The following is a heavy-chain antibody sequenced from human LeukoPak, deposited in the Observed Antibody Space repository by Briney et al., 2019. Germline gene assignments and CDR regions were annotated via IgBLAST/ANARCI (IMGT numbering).Heavy chain of an antibody. CDR3: AAEIYGGNSDCCTFDF. CDR1: GFTFSNSA. D-gene: IGHD4-23*01. J-gene: IGHJ3*01. CDR2: IGVGGGNT. V-gene: IGHV1-58*02. Sequence: SVKVSCKASGFTFSNSAIQWVRQARGQGLEWIGWIGVGGGNTNYAQRFQDGVTITRDMSTSTAYMELGSLRSEDTAVYYCAAEIYGGNSDCCTFDFWGPGTPVTVSS.